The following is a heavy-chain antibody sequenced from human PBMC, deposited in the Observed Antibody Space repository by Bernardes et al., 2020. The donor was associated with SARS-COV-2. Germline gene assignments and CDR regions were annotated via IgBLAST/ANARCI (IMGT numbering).Heavy chain of an antibody. CDR2: INHSGST. Sequence: SETLSLTCAVYGGSFSGYYWSWIRQPPGKGLEWIGEINHSGSTNYNPSLKSRVTISVDTSKNQFSLKLSSVTAADTAVYYCARLKQRWLQLFYAFDIWGQGTMVTVSS. CDR1: GGSFSGYY. CDR3: ARLKQRWLQLFYAFDI. J-gene: IGHJ3*02. V-gene: IGHV4-34*01. D-gene: IGHD5-12*01.